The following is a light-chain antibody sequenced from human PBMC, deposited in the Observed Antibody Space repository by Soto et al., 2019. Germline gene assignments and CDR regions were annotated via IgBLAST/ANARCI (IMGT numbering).Light chain of an antibody. Sequence: EILMTQSPLTLSVSPGEGATLSCRASQNINSNLAWYQQRLGQAPRVLIYGASSRAFGIPDRFSGSGSGTDFTITINGLEPDDFAVYYCQQYKDWPPLTFGGGTRVESK. CDR1: QNINSN. CDR2: GAS. V-gene: IGKV3D-15*01. J-gene: IGKJ4*01. CDR3: QQYKDWPPLT.